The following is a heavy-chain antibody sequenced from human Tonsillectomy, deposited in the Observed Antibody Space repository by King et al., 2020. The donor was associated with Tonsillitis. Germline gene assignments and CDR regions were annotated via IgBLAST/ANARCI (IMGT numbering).Heavy chain of an antibody. CDR3: ARDHTANPLGSFDF. V-gene: IGHV1-69*04. Sequence: QLVQSGAEVKKPGSSVRVSCKASGGTFNNYAINWVRQAPGQGLEWMGRIIPMLGVANYAQKFQGRVTITADSSTNTAYMEVTSLTSEDTAVFYCARDHTANPLGSFDFWGQGTLVTVSS. J-gene: IGHJ3*01. CDR1: GGTFNNYA. CDR2: IIPMLGVA.